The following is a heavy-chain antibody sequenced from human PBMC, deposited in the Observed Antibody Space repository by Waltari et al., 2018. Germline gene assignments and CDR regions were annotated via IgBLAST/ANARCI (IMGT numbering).Heavy chain of an antibody. Sequence: QVQLQESGPSLLKPSATLSLIRTVPGGSISGFYWSWVRQPPGKGLDWIGYIYYTGSTNFNPSLKSRVTMSVDTSKNQFSLKLSSVTAADTAFYYCARGGGGDWEWFDPWGQGTLVTVSS. J-gene: IGHJ5*02. V-gene: IGHV4-59*01. CDR1: GGSISGFY. D-gene: IGHD2-21*02. CDR2: IYYTGST. CDR3: ARGGGGDWEWFDP.